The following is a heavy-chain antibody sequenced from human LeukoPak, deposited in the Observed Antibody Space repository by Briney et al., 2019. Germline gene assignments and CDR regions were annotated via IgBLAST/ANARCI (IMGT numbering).Heavy chain of an antibody. CDR2: IYYSGNT. Sequence: SHTLSLTCTVSGGSISSGDYYWRWIRQPPGKGLEWIGYIYYSGNTYYNPSLESRVTISVDTSKNQFSLKLSSVTGADTAVYYCARTYYDASGYSDAFDIWGQGTMVTVSS. CDR3: ARTYYDASGYSDAFDI. CDR1: GGSISSGDYY. V-gene: IGHV4-30-4*01. D-gene: IGHD3-22*01. J-gene: IGHJ3*02.